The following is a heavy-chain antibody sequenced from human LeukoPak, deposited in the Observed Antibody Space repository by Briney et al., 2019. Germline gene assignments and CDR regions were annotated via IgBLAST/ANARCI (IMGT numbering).Heavy chain of an antibody. CDR3: ARRPNSSGYYYGYNWFDP. V-gene: IGHV4-30-4*07. CDR1: GGSISSGGYS. Sequence: SETLSLTCAVSGGSISSGGYSWSWIRQPPGKGLEWIGYIYYSGSTYYNPSLKSRVTISVDTSKNQFSLKLSSVTAADTAVYYCARRPNSSGYYYGYNWFDPWGQGTLVTVSS. J-gene: IGHJ5*02. D-gene: IGHD3-22*01. CDR2: IYYSGST.